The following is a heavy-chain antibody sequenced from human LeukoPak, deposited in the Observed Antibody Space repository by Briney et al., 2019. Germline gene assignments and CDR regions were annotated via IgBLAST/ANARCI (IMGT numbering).Heavy chain of an antibody. Sequence: GASVKVSCKASGYTFTSYDINWVRQATGQGLEWMGWINTNTGNPTYAQGFTGRFVFSLDTSVSTAYLQISSLKAEDTAVYYCARGDAAAAPSYYYYMDVWGKGTTVTVSS. V-gene: IGHV7-4-1*02. CDR3: ARGDAAAAPSYYYYMDV. CDR1: GYTFTSYD. J-gene: IGHJ6*03. CDR2: INTNTGNP. D-gene: IGHD6-13*01.